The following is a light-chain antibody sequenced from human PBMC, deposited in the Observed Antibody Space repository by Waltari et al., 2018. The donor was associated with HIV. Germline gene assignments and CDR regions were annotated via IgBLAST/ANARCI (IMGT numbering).Light chain of an antibody. CDR1: SSAVGDYNY. V-gene: IGLV2-14*01. Sequence: QSALTQPASVSGSPGQSITISCTGTSSAVGDYNYVSWYQQHPGKAPRLIIYDVSNRPSGVSTRFPGTTSGNTASLTISGVQTEDEADYYCSSYTSSSTRVFGTGTKVTVL. J-gene: IGLJ1*01. CDR2: DVS. CDR3: SSYTSSSTRV.